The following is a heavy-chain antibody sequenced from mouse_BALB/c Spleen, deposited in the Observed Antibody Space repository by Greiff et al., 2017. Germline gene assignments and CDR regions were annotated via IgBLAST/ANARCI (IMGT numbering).Heavy chain of an antibody. CDR3: ARGRYRYDAGPWFAY. D-gene: IGHD2-14*01. J-gene: IGHJ3*01. CDR2: ISYSGST. V-gene: IGHV3-2*02. Sequence: DVQLVESGPGLVKPSQSLSLTCTVTGYSITSDYAWNWIRQFPGNKLEWMGYISYSGSTSYNPSLKSRISITRDTSKNQFFLQLNSVTTEDTATYYCARGRYRYDAGPWFAYWGQGTLVTVSA. CDR1: GYSITSDYA.